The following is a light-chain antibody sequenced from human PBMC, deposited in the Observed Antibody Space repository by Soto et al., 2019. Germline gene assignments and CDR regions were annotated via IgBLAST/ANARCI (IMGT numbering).Light chain of an antibody. CDR1: SSDVGRYNY. Sequence: QSALTQPASVSGSPGQSITISCTGTSSDVGRYNYVSWYQQYLGKAPKLMIYDVSNRPSGVSNRFSGSKSGNTASLTISGLQAEDEADYYCSSYTSSSTPYVFGTGTKLT. CDR3: SSYTSSSTPYV. J-gene: IGLJ1*01. CDR2: DVS. V-gene: IGLV2-14*03.